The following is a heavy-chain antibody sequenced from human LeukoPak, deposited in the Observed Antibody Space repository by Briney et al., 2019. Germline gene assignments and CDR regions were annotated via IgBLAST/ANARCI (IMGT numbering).Heavy chain of an antibody. CDR3: ARGGYSYGYCLD. V-gene: IGHV3-33*01. CDR2: IWYDGSNK. Sequence: GGSLRLSCAASGFTFSSYGMHWVRQAPGKGLEGVAVIWYDGSNKYYADSVKGRFTISRDNSKNTLYLQMNSLRAEDTAVYYCARGGYSYGYCLDWGQGTLVTVSS. J-gene: IGHJ4*02. D-gene: IGHD5-18*01. CDR1: GFTFSSYG.